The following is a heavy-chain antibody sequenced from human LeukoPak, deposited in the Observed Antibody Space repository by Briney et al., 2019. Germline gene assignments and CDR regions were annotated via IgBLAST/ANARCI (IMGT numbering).Heavy chain of an antibody. V-gene: IGHV3-7*01. CDR2: IKQDGSEK. J-gene: IGHJ4*02. CDR1: KFTFSSYW. CDR3: ARSSNGAFDY. Sequence: GGSLRLSCAASKFTFSSYWMTWVRHVPGKGLEWVANIKQDGSEKNYVDSVKGRFTISRDNAKNSLYLQMNCLRSEDTAVYYCARSSNGAFDYWGQGTLVTVAS. D-gene: IGHD3-10*01.